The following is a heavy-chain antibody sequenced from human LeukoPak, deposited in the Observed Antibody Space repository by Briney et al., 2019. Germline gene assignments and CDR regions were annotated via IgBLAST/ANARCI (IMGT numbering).Heavy chain of an antibody. CDR2: IYYSGST. Sequence: SETLSLTCTVSGGSISSYYWSWLRQPPGKGLEWIGYIYYSGSTNYNPSLKSRVTISVDTSKNQFSLKLSSVTAADTAVYYCARAYDYGGNSGVYAFDIWGQGTMVTVSS. CDR3: ARAYDYGGNSGVYAFDI. V-gene: IGHV4-59*01. J-gene: IGHJ3*02. D-gene: IGHD4-23*01. CDR1: GGSISSYY.